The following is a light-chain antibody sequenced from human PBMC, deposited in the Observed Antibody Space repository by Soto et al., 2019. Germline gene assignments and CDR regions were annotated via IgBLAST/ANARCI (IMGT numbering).Light chain of an antibody. CDR1: STNIGAGYD. CDR2: DNI. CDR3: QSLDSTPGVSLL. V-gene: IGLV1-40*01. Sequence: QTVVTQPPSVSGAPGQRVTISCTGSSTNIGAGYDVQWYQQLPGTAPKLLIYDNINRPSGVPDRFSGSNSGTSASRAITGLQAEAEADYYCQSLDSTPGVSLLFGGGTKLTVL. J-gene: IGLJ3*02.